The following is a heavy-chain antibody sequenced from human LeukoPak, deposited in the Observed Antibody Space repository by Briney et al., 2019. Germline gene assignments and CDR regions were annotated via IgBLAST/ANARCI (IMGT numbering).Heavy chain of an antibody. D-gene: IGHD2-2*01. CDR2: INSDGSST. Sequence: PGGSLRLSCGASGFTFSSFWMHWVRQAPGKGLVWVSRINSDGSSTSYADSVKGRFTISRDNAENMLYLQMNSLRAEDTAVYYCAPHLSVVVPGAQYGMDVWGQGTTVTVSS. V-gene: IGHV3-74*01. CDR1: GFTFSSFW. CDR3: APHLSVVVPGAQYGMDV. J-gene: IGHJ6*02.